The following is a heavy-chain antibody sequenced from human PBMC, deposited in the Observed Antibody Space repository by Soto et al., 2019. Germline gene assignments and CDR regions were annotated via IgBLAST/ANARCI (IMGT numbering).Heavy chain of an antibody. CDR1: GGTFSSYA. CDR2: IIPIFGTA. CDR3: RVLRYFDGAKLGVDYFDY. J-gene: IGHJ4*02. V-gene: IGHV1-69*01. Sequence: QVQLVQSGAEVKKPGSSVKVSCKASGGTFSSYAISWVRQAPGQGLEWMGGIIPIFGTANYAQKFQGRVTITADESTSTAYRELSSLRAEDTAVYYCRVLRYFDGAKLGVDYFDYWGQGTLVTVAS. D-gene: IGHD3-9*01.